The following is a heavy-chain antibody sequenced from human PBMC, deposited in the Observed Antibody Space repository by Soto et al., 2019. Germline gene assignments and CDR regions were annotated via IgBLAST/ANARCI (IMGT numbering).Heavy chain of an antibody. J-gene: IGHJ4*02. D-gene: IGHD5-18*01. Sequence: ASVKVSCKVSGYTLTELSMHWVRQAPGKGLEWMGGFDPEDGETIYAQKFQGRVTMTEDTSTDTAYMELSSLISEDTAVYYCATGQRGYSYEGFDYWGQGTLVTVSS. CDR1: GYTLTELS. V-gene: IGHV1-24*01. CDR2: FDPEDGET. CDR3: ATGQRGYSYEGFDY.